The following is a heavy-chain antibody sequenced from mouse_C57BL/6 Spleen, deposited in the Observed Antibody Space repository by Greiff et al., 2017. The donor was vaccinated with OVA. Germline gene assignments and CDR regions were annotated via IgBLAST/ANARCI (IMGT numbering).Heavy chain of an antibody. CDR1: GYTFTDYY. CDR3: ARGGADTVVQYYFDY. CDR2: INPNNGGT. J-gene: IGHJ2*01. V-gene: IGHV1-26*01. Sequence: EVQLQQSGPELVKPGASVKISCKASGYTFTDYYMNWVKQSHGKSLEWIGDINPNNGGTSYNQKFKGKATLTVDKSSSTAYMELRSLTSEDSAVYYCARGGADTVVQYYFDYWGQGTTLTVSS. D-gene: IGHD1-1*01.